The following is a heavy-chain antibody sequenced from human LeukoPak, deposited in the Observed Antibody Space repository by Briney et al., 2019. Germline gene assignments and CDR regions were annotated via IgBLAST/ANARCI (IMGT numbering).Heavy chain of an antibody. D-gene: IGHD3-10*01. CDR1: GFTFSSYE. J-gene: IGHJ4*02. CDR2: ISSSGSTI. Sequence: PGGSLRLSCAASGFTFSSYEMNWVRQAPGKGLEWVSYISSSGSTIYYADSVKGRFTISRDNAKNSLYLQINSLRAEDTAVYYCARESLRYYYGSGSYYDYWGQGTLVTVSS. CDR3: ARESLRYYYGSGSYYDY. V-gene: IGHV3-48*03.